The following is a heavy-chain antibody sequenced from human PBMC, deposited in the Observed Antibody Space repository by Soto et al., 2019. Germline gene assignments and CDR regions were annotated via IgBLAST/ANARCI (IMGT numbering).Heavy chain of an antibody. CDR2: TYYRSKWYN. J-gene: IGHJ4*02. CDR3: AKDPEQSSGWYWSRLTFDY. D-gene: IGHD6-19*01. CDR1: GDSVSSNSAA. Sequence: SQTLSLTCAISGDSVSSNSAAWSWIRQPPSRGLEWLGRTYYRSKWYNDYAVSVKSRITINPDTSKNQFSLQLHSVTPEDTAVYYCAKDPEQSSGWYWSRLTFDYWGQGTLVTVSS. V-gene: IGHV6-1*01.